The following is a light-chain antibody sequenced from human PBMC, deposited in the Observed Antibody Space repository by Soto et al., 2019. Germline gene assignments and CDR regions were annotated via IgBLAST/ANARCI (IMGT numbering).Light chain of an antibody. V-gene: IGKV1-5*01. CDR2: AAS. CDR1: QSISNW. J-gene: IGKJ4*01. Sequence: DIQMTQSPSSLSASVGDRVTVTCRASQSISNWLAWYQQKPGKAPKLLIYAASSLQSGVPSRFSGSGSGTDFTLTITSVQAEDVAVYYCHQYFTLPSFGGGTKVDIK. CDR3: HQYFTLPS.